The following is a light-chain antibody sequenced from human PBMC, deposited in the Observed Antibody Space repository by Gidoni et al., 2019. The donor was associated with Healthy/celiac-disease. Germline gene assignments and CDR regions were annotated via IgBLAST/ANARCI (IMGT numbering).Light chain of an antibody. CDR1: QDISNY. J-gene: IGKJ1*01. CDR2: DAS. V-gene: IGKV1-33*01. Sequence: DIQMTQSPSSLSASVGDRVTITCQASQDISNYLNWYQQKPGKAPKLRIYDASNLETGVPSRFSGSGSGTDFTFTISCLQPEDIATYYCQQYDNLPRTFGQGTKVEIK. CDR3: QQYDNLPRT.